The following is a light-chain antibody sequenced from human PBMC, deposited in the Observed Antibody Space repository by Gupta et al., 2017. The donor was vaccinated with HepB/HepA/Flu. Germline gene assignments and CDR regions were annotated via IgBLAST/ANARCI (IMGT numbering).Light chain of an antibody. CDR3: VEGTQWPVT. Sequence: VVKLHYPLSFPFTFVRPASISCRSSQSVVYPNGIAYLSWCLQRPGQSPRRLSYRVSNRDAGVPDRFRGSGSGTDISLKIIMVEAEDVGVYFCVEGTQWPVTFGQGTRVEI. CDR1: QSVVYPNGIAY. CDR2: RVS. V-gene: IGKV2-30*01. J-gene: IGKJ1*01.